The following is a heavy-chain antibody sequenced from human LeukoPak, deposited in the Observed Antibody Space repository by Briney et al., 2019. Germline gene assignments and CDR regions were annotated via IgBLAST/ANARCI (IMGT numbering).Heavy chain of an antibody. D-gene: IGHD4-17*01. J-gene: IGHJ5*02. CDR1: GGSISSYY. Sequence: PSETLSLTCTVSGGSISSYYWGWIRQPPGKGLEWIGSIYYSGSTYYNPSLKSRVTISVDTSKNQFSLKLSSVTAADTAVYYCARHASTTVINWFDPWGQGTLVTVSS. CDR3: ARHASTTVINWFDP. CDR2: IYYSGST. V-gene: IGHV4-39*01.